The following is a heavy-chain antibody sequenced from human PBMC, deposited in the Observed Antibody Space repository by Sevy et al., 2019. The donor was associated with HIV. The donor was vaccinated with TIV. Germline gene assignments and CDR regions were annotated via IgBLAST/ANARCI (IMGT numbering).Heavy chain of an antibody. CDR3: ARDPGGRDCFDL. D-gene: IGHD2-15*01. CDR2: IKGDGSEI. J-gene: IGHJ5*02. CDR1: GFTFSYYR. Sequence: GGSLRLSCAASGFTFSYYRMSWVRQAPGKGLEWVANIKGDGSEIYYVDSVKGRFTISRDNAKNSLFLEMNSLRAEDTAVYYCARDPGGRDCFDLWGQGTLVTVSS. V-gene: IGHV3-7*03.